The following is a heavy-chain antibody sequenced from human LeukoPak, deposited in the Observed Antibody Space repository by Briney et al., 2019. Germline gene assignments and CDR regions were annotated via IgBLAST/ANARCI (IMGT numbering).Heavy chain of an antibody. J-gene: IGHJ4*02. V-gene: IGHV3-64*01. CDR2: ISSNGGST. D-gene: IGHD2-15*01. CDR1: GFTFSSYA. Sequence: GGSLRLSCAASGFTFSSYAMHWVRQAPGKGLEYVSAISSNGGSTYYANSVKGRFTISRDNSKNTLYLQMGSLRAGDMAVYYCARGPYCSGGSCYGYFDYWGQGTLVTVSS. CDR3: ARGPYCSGGSCYGYFDY.